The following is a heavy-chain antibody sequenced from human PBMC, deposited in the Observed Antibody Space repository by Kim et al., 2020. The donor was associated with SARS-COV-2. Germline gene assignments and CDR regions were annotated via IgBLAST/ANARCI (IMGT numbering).Heavy chain of an antibody. CDR1: GYTFSDFG. CDR2: INTYNGNT. J-gene: IGHJ4*02. Sequence: ASVKVSCKTSGYTFSDFGITWVRQDPGQGLEWMGWINTYNGNTNYVQKLQGRLTMAADTSTSTSYMELSSLTSDDTAVYFCARDAVSSTGRLGYWGRGTLVTVSS. CDR3: ARDAVSSTGRLGY. D-gene: IGHD2-15*01. V-gene: IGHV1-18*01.